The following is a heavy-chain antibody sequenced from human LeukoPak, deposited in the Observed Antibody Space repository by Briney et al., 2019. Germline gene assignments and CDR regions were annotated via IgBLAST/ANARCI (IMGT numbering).Heavy chain of an antibody. CDR3: ARDWALAFDY. J-gene: IGHJ4*02. CDR1: GFTFSDYY. V-gene: IGHV3-11*05. Sequence: SGGSLRLSCAASGFTFSDYYMSWIRQAPGKGLEWVSYISSSSSYTNYADSVKGRFTISRDNAKNSLYLQMNSLRAEDTAVYYCARDWALAFDYWGQGTLVTVSS. D-gene: IGHD3-16*01. CDR2: ISSSSSYT.